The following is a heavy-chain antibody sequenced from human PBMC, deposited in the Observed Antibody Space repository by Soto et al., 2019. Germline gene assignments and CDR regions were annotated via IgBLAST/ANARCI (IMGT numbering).Heavy chain of an antibody. J-gene: IGHJ4*02. D-gene: IGHD2-2*01. CDR3: GSGPSTTWIDN. Sequence: QLQVQESGPGQVKPSQTLSPTCTVSGGSITSHHYYWGWIRQPPGKGLEWIGSIYSGGNTYYNSPLKNRLPIFVDTAKTLISLKLNSVTAADSAIYYCGSGPSTTWIDNWGLGTQVSVSS. CDR2: IYSGGNT. CDR1: GGSITSHHYY. V-gene: IGHV4-39*01.